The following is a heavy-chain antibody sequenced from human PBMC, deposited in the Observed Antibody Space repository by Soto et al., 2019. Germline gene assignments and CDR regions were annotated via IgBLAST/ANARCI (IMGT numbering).Heavy chain of an antibody. CDR3: AREVAPPSSTCFDA. CDR1: GDSVSSDSAA. V-gene: IGHV6-1*01. D-gene: IGHD2-2*01. Sequence: SQTLSLTCAISGDSVSSDSAAWNWIRQSPSRGLEWLGRTYYRSKWYNDYAVSVKSRITINPDTSKNQFSLQVNSVTPEDTAVYYSAREVAPPSSTCFDACGQGTSVTAPS. J-gene: IGHJ5*02. CDR2: TYYRSKWYN.